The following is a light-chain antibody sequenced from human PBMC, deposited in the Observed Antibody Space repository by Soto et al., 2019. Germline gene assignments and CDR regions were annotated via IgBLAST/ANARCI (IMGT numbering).Light chain of an antibody. V-gene: IGLV4-69*01. J-gene: IGLJ7*01. CDR2: VNSGGSH. Sequence: QTVVTQSPSASASLGASVKLTCTQSSGHSNYAIAWHQQQPEKGPRYLMKVNSGGSHIKGDGIPDRFSGSSSGAERYLFISSLQSEDEADYYCQTWGTGSAIVVFGGGTQLTVL. CDR3: QTWGTGSAIVV. CDR1: SGHSNYA.